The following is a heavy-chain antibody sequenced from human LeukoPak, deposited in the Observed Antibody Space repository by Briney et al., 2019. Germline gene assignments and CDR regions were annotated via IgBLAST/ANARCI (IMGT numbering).Heavy chain of an antibody. CDR2: MNPNSGNT. CDR3: ARQSGYDQLFDY. J-gene: IGHJ4*02. D-gene: IGHD5-12*01. Sequence: ASVKVSCKASGYTFTSYDINCVRQATGQGLEWMGWMNPNSGNTGYAQKFQGRVTMTRNTSISTAYMELSSLRSDDTAVYYCARQSGYDQLFDYWGQGTLVTVSS. CDR1: GYTFTSYD. V-gene: IGHV1-8*01.